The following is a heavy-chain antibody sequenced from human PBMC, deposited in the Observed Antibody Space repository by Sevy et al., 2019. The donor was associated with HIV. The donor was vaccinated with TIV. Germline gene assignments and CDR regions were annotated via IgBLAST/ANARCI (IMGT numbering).Heavy chain of an antibody. V-gene: IGHV3-7*01. CDR3: ARPYRTDPFYYSGSGGYYYPSYFDY. CDR2: IKQDGSEK. J-gene: IGHJ4*02. Sequence: GGSLRLSCAASGFTFSVYWMSWVRQAPGKGLEWVATIKQDGSEKYYVDSVKGRFTISRDNAKNSLYLQMNSLRAEDTAVYYCARPYRTDPFYYSGSGGYYYPSYFDYWGQGTLVTVSS. D-gene: IGHD3-22*01. CDR1: GFTFSVYW.